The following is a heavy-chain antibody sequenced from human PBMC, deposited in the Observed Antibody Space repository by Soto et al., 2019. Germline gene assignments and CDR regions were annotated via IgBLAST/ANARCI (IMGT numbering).Heavy chain of an antibody. J-gene: IGHJ5*02. CDR2: IYYSGST. Sequence: SETLSLTCTFSVGSVSSGSYYWSWIRQPPGKGLEWIGYIYYSGSTNYNPSLKSRVTISVDTSKNQFSLKLSSVTAADTAVYYGALFDTRHNWFEPWGQTRLVCVSS. CDR1: VGSVSSGSYY. V-gene: IGHV4-61*01. CDR3: ALFDTRHNWFEP. D-gene: IGHD3-9*01.